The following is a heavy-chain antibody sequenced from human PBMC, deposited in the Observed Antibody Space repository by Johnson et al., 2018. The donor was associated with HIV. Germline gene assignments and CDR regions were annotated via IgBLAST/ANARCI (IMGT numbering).Heavy chain of an antibody. CDR2: IYSGGST. Sequence: EVQLVESGGGLIQPGGSLRLSCAASGFTVSSNYMSWVRQAPGKGLEWVSVIYSGGSTYYADSVKGRFTISRDNSKNTLYLQMNSLRAEDTAVYYCTTGELWNGYYLHDAFDIWGQGTMVTVSS. V-gene: IGHV3-53*01. D-gene: IGHD3-3*01. CDR1: GFTVSSNY. J-gene: IGHJ3*02. CDR3: TTGELWNGYYLHDAFDI.